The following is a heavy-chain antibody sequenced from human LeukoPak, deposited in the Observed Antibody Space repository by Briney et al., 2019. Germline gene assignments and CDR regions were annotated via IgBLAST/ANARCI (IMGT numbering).Heavy chain of an antibody. D-gene: IGHD6-19*01. CDR1: GFTFDDYA. Sequence: GRSLRLSCAASGFTFDDYAMHWVRQAPGKGLEWVAVISYDGSNIYYADSVKGRFTISRDNSKDMMYLQMNSLRTEDTALYYCAKDRARGTSSSYSHYWGQGTLVTVSS. V-gene: IGHV3-30-3*01. J-gene: IGHJ4*02. CDR2: ISYDGSNI. CDR3: AKDRARGTSSSYSHY.